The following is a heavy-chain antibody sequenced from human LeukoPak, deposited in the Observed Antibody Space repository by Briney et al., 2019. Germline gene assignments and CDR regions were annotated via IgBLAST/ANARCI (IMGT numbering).Heavy chain of an antibody. D-gene: IGHD5-12*01. CDR3: VRDGYSGGAFDI. Sequence: ASVKVSSKASGYTFTGHYMHWVRQAPGQGLEWMGLIYPKSGGTNYAQKFQSRVTMTRDTSITTAFMELNILKSDDTAVYYCVRDGYSGGAFDIWGQGTMVTVSS. CDR2: IYPKSGGT. J-gene: IGHJ3*02. CDR1: GYTFTGHY. V-gene: IGHV1-2*02.